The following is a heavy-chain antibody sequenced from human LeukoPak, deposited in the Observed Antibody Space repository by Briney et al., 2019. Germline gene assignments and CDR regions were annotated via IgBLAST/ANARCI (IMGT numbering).Heavy chain of an antibody. V-gene: IGHV3-7*01. CDR3: VRYDYDDYNAFDI. D-gene: IGHD4-17*01. CDR1: GFTFCSYW. Sequence: RPGGSPRLSCGVSGFTFCSYWMSWVRQAPGKGLEWVANIKKDGTQKYYMDSVKGRFTISRDNAKNSLYLQMNSLRAEDTAVYYCVRYDYDDYNAFDIWGQGTMVTVSS. CDR2: IKKDGTQK. J-gene: IGHJ3*02.